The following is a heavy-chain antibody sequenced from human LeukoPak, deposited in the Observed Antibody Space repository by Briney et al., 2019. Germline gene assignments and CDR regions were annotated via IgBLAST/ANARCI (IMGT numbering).Heavy chain of an antibody. CDR1: GFTLSSYA. J-gene: IGHJ6*03. CDR3: AKGVGYSYGPHQLDMDV. CDR2: ISDTGNT. V-gene: IGHV3-23*01. D-gene: IGHD5-18*01. Sequence: GGSLRLSCAASGFTLSSYAMSWVRQAPGKGLEWVSAISDTGNTYHADSVKGRFTISRDSSKNTLFLQMNRLRPEDAAVYYCAKGVGYSYGPHQLDMDVWGKGTTVTISS.